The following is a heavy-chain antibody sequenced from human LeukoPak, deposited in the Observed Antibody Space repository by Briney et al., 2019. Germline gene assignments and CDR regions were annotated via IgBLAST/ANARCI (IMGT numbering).Heavy chain of an antibody. CDR3: ARDAAASSGYQYYFDY. Sequence: PSETLSLTCTVSGGSISSSSYYWGWIRQPPGKGLEWIGSIYYSGSTYYNPSLKSRVTISVDTSKNQFSLKLSSVTAADTAVYYCARDAAASSGYQYYFDYWGQGTLVTVSS. V-gene: IGHV4-39*02. J-gene: IGHJ4*02. D-gene: IGHD3-22*01. CDR2: IYYSGST. CDR1: GGSISSSSYY.